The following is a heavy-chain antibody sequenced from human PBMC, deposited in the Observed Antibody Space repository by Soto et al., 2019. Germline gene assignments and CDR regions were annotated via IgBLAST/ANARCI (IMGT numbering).Heavy chain of an antibody. Sequence: QVQLVQSGAEVKKPGASVNVSCKASGYTFTSYYMHWVRQAPGQGLEWMGIINPRGGSRTYAQKFQGRVTVTRDTSTSTVYMELSNLRSDDTAIYYCARVALRGGGWLDPWGQGTLVTVSS. D-gene: IGHD3-16*01. V-gene: IGHV1-46*01. CDR2: INPRGGSR. CDR1: GYTFTSYY. J-gene: IGHJ5*02. CDR3: ARVALRGGGWLDP.